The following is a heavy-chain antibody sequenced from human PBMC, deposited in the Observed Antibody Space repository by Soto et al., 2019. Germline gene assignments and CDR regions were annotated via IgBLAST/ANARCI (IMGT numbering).Heavy chain of an antibody. CDR1: GFTFSSYA. CDR2: ISYDGSNK. CDR3: ARGAAYYDSSGYYDY. V-gene: IGHV3-30-3*01. D-gene: IGHD3-22*01. Sequence: GGSLRLSCAASGFTFSSYAMHWVRQAPGKGLEWVAVISYDGSNKYYADSVKGRFTISRDNAKNSLYLQMNSLRAEDTAVYYSARGAAYYDSSGYYDYWGQGT. J-gene: IGHJ4*02.